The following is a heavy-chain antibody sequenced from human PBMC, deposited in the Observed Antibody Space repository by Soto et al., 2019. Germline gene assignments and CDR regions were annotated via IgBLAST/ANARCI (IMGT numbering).Heavy chain of an antibody. Sequence: QVQLVESGGGMVQPGRSLRLSCAASGFTFSNYGMHWVRQGPGKGLDWVAVIWFDGSNKYYADSVKGRFTISRDNSENMLYLQINSLRAEDTALYYCVRGDYSSRHWGIDHWGQGTLVTVSS. CDR1: GFTFSNYG. D-gene: IGHD6-13*01. CDR3: VRGDYSSRHWGIDH. CDR2: IWFDGSNK. V-gene: IGHV3-33*01. J-gene: IGHJ4*02.